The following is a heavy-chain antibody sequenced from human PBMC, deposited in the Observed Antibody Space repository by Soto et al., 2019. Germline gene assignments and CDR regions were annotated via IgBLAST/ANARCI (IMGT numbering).Heavy chain of an antibody. J-gene: IGHJ6*02. CDR1: GDSIRSYY. V-gene: IGHV4-59*01. CDR2: IYYSGST. D-gene: IGHD5-12*01. CDR3: ARAYGGFDNGLDV. Sequence: SATLYLTCTVSGDSIRSYYWTWIRQPPGKGLELIGYIYYSGSTRYNTSLKSRVTISVDMSKNQFSLKLSSVIAADTAVYYCARAYGGFDNGLDVWGQGTAVTVSS.